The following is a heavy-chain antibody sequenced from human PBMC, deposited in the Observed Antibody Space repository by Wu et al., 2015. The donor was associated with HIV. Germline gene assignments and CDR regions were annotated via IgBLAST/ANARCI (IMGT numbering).Heavy chain of an antibody. J-gene: IGHJ3*01. CDR3: VGPYTGYAYDTFDV. D-gene: IGHD5-12*01. Sequence: QVQLVQFGAEVKKPGSSVKVTCKASGDGFTSYAISWVRQAPGQGLEWMGRIIPIFDRIHYKQKFQGRVFITADEATSTVYMELSSLSSDDTAVYYCVGPYTGYAYDTFDVWGQGTLVTVSS. V-gene: IGHV1-69*15. CDR1: GDGFTSYA. CDR2: IIPIFDRI.